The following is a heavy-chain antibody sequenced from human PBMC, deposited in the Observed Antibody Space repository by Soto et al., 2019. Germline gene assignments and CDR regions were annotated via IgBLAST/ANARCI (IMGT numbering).Heavy chain of an antibody. J-gene: IGHJ5*02. V-gene: IGHV4-31*03. CDR1: GGSISSGGYY. Sequence: QVQLQESGPGLVKPSQTLSLTCTVSGGSISSGGYYWSWIRQHPGKGLEWIGYIYYSGSTYYNPSLKSRVTISVDTSKNQCALKLSSVTAAGTAVYYCARTVATNYGKPRCWFDPWGQGTLVTVSA. CDR2: IYYSGST. CDR3: ARTVATNYGKPRCWFDP. D-gene: IGHD4-17*01.